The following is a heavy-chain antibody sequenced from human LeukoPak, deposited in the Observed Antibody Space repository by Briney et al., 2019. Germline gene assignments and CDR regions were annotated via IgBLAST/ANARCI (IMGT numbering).Heavy chain of an antibody. CDR3: AKGVKVVVPAAHYDY. V-gene: IGHV3-23*01. CDR1: RFIFSNYA. D-gene: IGHD2-2*01. J-gene: IGHJ4*02. CDR2: ISGSGGST. Sequence: AGGSLRLSCAASRFIFSNYAMSWVRQAPGKGLEWVSAISGSGGSTYYADSVKGRFTISRDNSKNTLYLQMNSLRAEDTAVYYCAKGVKVVVPAAHYDYWGQGTLVTVSS.